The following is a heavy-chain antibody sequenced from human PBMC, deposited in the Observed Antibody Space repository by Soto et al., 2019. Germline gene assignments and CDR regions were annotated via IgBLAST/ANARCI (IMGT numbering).Heavy chain of an antibody. D-gene: IGHD3-10*01. Sequence: QITLKESGPTLVKPTQTLTLTCTFSGFSLSINGVAVGWIRQPPGQALEWLALIYWDDDQRYNPSLKNRLTIXKXLSRNQVVLTMTNMDPVDTATYYCAHKRDVSRGFKYWGQGTLVTVSS. V-gene: IGHV2-5*02. CDR2: IYWDDDQ. CDR1: GFSLSINGVA. CDR3: AHKRDVSRGFKY. J-gene: IGHJ4*02.